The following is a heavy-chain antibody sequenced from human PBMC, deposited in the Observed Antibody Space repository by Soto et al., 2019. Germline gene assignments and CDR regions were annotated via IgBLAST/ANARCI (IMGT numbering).Heavy chain of an antibody. CDR3: ARGGAVAGFDY. V-gene: IGHV3-21*01. Sequence: GGSLRLSCAASRFTFSSYGMNWVRQAPGKGLEWVSSISSSSSYIYYAHSVKGRFTISRDNAKNSPYLQMSSLRAEDTAIYYCARGGAVAGFDYWGQGTLVTVSS. CDR1: RFTFSSYG. CDR2: ISSSSSYI. D-gene: IGHD6-19*01. J-gene: IGHJ4*02.